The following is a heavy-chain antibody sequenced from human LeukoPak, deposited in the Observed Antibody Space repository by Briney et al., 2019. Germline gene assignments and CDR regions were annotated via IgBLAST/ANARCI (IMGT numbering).Heavy chain of an antibody. CDR2: IRIYNGNT. J-gene: IGHJ5*02. CDR3: ARDPPLYDSTGWWFDP. Sequence: DSVKVSCKASGYTFTSFGISWVRQAPGQGLEWMGWIRIYNGNTKFAQSFQGRVTLTRDTTTSTAYMELKNLMSDDTAVYFCARDPPLYDSTGWWFDPWGRGTLVTVSS. CDR1: GYTFTSFG. D-gene: IGHD3-22*01. V-gene: IGHV1-18*01.